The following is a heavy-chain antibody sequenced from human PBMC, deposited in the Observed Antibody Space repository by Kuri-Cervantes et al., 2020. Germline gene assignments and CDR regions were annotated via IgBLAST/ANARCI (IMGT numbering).Heavy chain of an antibody. Sequence: ASVKVSCKASGYTFTSYDINWVRQATGQGLEWMGWMNPNSGNTGYAQKFQGRVTMTRDTSTSTAYMELSRLRSDDTAVYYCARDRGVIPLIDYWGQGTLVTVSS. V-gene: IGHV1-8*01. CDR1: GYTFTSYD. J-gene: IGHJ4*02. CDR2: MNPNSGNT. D-gene: IGHD3-10*01. CDR3: ARDRGVIPLIDY.